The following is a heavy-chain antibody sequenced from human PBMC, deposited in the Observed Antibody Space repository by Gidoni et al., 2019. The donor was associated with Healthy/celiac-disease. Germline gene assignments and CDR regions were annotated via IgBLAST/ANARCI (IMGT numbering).Heavy chain of an antibody. Sequence: EVQLVEFGGGLVKPGGSMRLSCAASGFTFSRYSMNWVRQAPGKGLEWVSSISMSGSTIYYADSVKFRFTISRDNAKNSLYLQMNSLGAEDTAVYYCASLRGAAFDIWGQGTMVTVSS. V-gene: IGHV3-21*01. CDR2: ISMSGSTI. CDR1: GFTFSRYS. CDR3: ASLRGAAFDI. J-gene: IGHJ3*02.